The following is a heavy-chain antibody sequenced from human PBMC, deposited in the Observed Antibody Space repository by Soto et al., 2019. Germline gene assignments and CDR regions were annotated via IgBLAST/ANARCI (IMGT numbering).Heavy chain of an antibody. V-gene: IGHV4-30-4*01. CDR3: TRALSGSYDS. Sequence: PSETLSLTCTVSGGSLSSGDFYWGWLPPPPGKGLEWMGYIYNSGSTYYNPSLESRITINPDTSKNQFSLQLNSVTPEDTAVYYCTRALSGSYDSWGQGTLVTVSS. D-gene: IGHD1-26*01. CDR1: GGSLSSGDFY. CDR2: IYNSGST. J-gene: IGHJ5*01.